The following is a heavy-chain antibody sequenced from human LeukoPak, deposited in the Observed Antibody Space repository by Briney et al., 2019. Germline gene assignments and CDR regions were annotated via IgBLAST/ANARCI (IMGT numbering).Heavy chain of an antibody. Sequence: SETLSLTCTVSGGSINNYYWSWIRQPAGKGLEWIGRTYASGTTDYNPSLGSRLTMSVDTSKNQFSLKLSSVTAADTAVYFCARDPSYRGYFDSWGQGTLVTVSS. CDR1: GGSINNYY. CDR2: TYASGTT. D-gene: IGHD1-14*01. V-gene: IGHV4-4*07. J-gene: IGHJ4*02. CDR3: ARDPSYRGYFDS.